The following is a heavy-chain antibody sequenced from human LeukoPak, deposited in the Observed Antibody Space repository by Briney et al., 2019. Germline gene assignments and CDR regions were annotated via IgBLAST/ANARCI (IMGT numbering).Heavy chain of an antibody. V-gene: IGHV4-59*01. CDR3: ARVHCSSTSSCKRYYYYYMDV. CDR1: GGSISSYY. CDR2: IYYSGST. D-gene: IGHD2-2*01. Sequence: PSETLSLTCTVSGGSISSYYWSWLRQPPGKGLEWIGYIYYSGSTNYNPSLKSRVTISVDTSKNQFSLKLSSVTAADTAVYYCARVHCSSTSSCKRYYYYYMDVWGKGTTVTVSS. J-gene: IGHJ6*03.